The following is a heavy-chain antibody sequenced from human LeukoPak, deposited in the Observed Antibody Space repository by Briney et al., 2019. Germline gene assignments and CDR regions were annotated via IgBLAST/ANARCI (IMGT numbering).Heavy chain of an antibody. J-gene: IGHJ2*01. V-gene: IGHV4-4*07. Sequence: PSETLSLTCTVSGGSISSYYWSWIRQPAGKGLEWSGRIYTSGSTNYNPSLKSRVTISVDKSKNQFSLKLSSVTAADTAVYYCARDFYYYDSSGYLAYFDLWGRGTLVTVSS. D-gene: IGHD3-22*01. CDR2: IYTSGST. CDR1: GGSISSYY. CDR3: ARDFYYYDSSGYLAYFDL.